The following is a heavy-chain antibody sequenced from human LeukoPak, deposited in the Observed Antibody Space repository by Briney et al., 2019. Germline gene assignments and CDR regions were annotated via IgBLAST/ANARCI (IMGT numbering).Heavy chain of an antibody. Sequence: ASVKVSCKASGGTFSSYAISWVRQAPGQGLEWMGWISAYNGNTNYAQKLQGRVTMTTDTSTSTAYMELRSLRSDDTAVYYCARTYSSSWLKWFDPWGQGTLVTVSS. D-gene: IGHD6-13*01. CDR1: GGTFSSYA. V-gene: IGHV1-18*01. CDR3: ARTYSSSWLKWFDP. CDR2: ISAYNGNT. J-gene: IGHJ5*02.